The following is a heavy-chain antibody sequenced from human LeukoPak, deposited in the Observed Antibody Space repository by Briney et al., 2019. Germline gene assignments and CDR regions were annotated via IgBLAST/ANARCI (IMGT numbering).Heavy chain of an antibody. D-gene: IGHD5-24*01. CDR1: GFAFSNYW. J-gene: IGHJ4*02. CDR2: ITRDGSYA. CDR3: ARDGDGYNFDF. V-gene: IGHV3-74*01. Sequence: PGGSLRLSCAASGFAFSNYWMHWVRQVPGEGLVWVSRITRDGSYANYADSVKGRFTFSRDNARDTLYLQMNSLRAEDTAVYYCARDGDGYNFDFWGQGALVTVSS.